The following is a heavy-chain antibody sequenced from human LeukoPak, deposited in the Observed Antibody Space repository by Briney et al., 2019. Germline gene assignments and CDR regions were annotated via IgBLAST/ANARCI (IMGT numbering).Heavy chain of an antibody. CDR3: STGWYV. V-gene: IGHV3-43*01. Sequence: PGGSLRLSCAASGFTFDDYTMHWVRRAPGKGLEWVSLISWDGNSTYYADSVKGRFTISRDNSKNSLYLHMNSLRSEDTALYYCSTGWYVWGQGTLVTVSS. J-gene: IGHJ4*02. CDR2: ISWDGNST. D-gene: IGHD6-19*01. CDR1: GFTFDDYT.